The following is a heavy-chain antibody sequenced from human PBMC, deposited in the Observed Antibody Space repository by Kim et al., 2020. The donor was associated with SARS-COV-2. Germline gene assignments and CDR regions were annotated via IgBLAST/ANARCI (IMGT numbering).Heavy chain of an antibody. Sequence: GGSLRLSCAASGFTFSSYWMHWVRQAPGKGLAWVSRINSDGSSTSYADSVKGRFTISRDNAKNTLYLQMNSLRAEDTAVYYCAMANGYYFDYWGQGTLVTVSS. V-gene: IGHV3-74*01. CDR2: INSDGSST. CDR3: AMANGYYFDY. CDR1: GFTFSSYW. J-gene: IGHJ4*02.